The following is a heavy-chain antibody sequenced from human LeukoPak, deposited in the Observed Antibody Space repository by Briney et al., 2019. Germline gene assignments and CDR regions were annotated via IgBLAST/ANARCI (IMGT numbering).Heavy chain of an antibody. D-gene: IGHD6-13*01. CDR3: ARDHIAADISYYNYYYMDV. Sequence: GASVKVSCKASGYTFTGYYMHWVRQAPGQGLDGMGWINPNSGGTNYAQKFQGRVTMTRDTSISTAYMELSRLRSDDTAVYYCARDHIAADISYYNYYYMDVWGKGTTVTISS. CDR1: GYTFTGYY. CDR2: INPNSGGT. J-gene: IGHJ6*03. V-gene: IGHV1-2*02.